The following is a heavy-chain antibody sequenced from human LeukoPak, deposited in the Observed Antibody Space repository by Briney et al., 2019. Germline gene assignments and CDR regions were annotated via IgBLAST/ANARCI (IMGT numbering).Heavy chain of an antibody. Sequence: GGSLRLSCAASGFTFSSYWMSWVRQAPGKGLEWVANIKLDGSEKDYVYSVKSRFTISRDNDKDSLYLQMNSLRAQDTAVYYCARANSLGYWGQGTLVTVSS. CDR3: ARANSLGY. V-gene: IGHV3-7*01. CDR2: IKLDGSEK. CDR1: GFTFSSYW. J-gene: IGHJ4*02. D-gene: IGHD2/OR15-2a*01.